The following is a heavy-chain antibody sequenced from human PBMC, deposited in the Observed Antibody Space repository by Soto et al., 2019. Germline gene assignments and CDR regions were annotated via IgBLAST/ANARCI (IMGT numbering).Heavy chain of an antibody. CDR1: GFTFSSYA. V-gene: IGHV3-30-3*01. CDR2: ISYDGSNK. D-gene: IGHD3-22*01. CDR3: ARTSSYYYDSSDDY. J-gene: IGHJ4*02. Sequence: QVQLVESGGGVVQPGRSLRLSCAASGFTFSSYAMHWVHQAPGKGLEWVAVISYDGSNKYYADSVKGRFTISRDNSKNTLYMQRNSLKAEDTAVYYCARTSSYYYDSSDDYWGQGTLVTVSS.